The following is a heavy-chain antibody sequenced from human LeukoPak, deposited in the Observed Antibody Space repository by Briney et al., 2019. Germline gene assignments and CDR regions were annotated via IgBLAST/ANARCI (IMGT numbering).Heavy chain of an antibody. Sequence: GGSLRLSCAASRFTVSSNYMSWVPQAPGKVLEWVSVIYSGGSTYYADSVKGRFTISRDNSKNTLYLQMNSLRAEDTAVYYCARRCGGSCFYAFDIWGQGTMVTVSS. CDR3: ARRCGGSCFYAFDI. V-gene: IGHV3-66*01. J-gene: IGHJ3*02. D-gene: IGHD2-15*01. CDR1: RFTVSSNY. CDR2: IYSGGST.